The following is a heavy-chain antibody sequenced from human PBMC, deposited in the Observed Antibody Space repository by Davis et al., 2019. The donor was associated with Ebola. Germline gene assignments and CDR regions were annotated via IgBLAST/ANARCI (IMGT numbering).Heavy chain of an antibody. V-gene: IGHV3-53*01. CDR2: IYSGGTT. Sequence: GGSLRLSCAASGFTVSSHYMSWVRQAPGKGLEWVSVIYSGGTTYYADSVKGRFTISRDDSKNTTYLQLNSLKTEDTAVYYCTRPYVDSSQASFDFWGQGTPVTVSS. CDR3: TRPYVDSSQASFDF. J-gene: IGHJ4*02. D-gene: IGHD4-17*01. CDR1: GFTVSSHY.